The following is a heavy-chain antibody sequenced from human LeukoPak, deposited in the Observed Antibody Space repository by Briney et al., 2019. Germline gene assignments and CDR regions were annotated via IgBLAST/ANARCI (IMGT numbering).Heavy chain of an antibody. CDR1: GFTFSSHA. CDR2: ISGSGGST. Sequence: GGSLRLSCAASGFTFSSHAMSWVRQAPGKGLEWVSGISGSGGSTYYADSVKGRFTISRDNSKNTLYLQMNSLRAEDTAVYYCAKPIVVVVAAPDYWGQGTLVTVSS. D-gene: IGHD2-15*01. CDR3: AKPIVVVVAAPDY. J-gene: IGHJ4*02. V-gene: IGHV3-23*01.